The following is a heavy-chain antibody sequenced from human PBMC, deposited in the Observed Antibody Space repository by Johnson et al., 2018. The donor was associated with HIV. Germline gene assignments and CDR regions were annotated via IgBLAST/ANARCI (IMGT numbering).Heavy chain of an antibody. V-gene: IGHV3-20*04. J-gene: IGHJ3*02. CDR1: GFTFDDYG. CDR3: TRESRTTVVIRGGAFDI. CDR2: INWNGGST. Sequence: VQLVESGGGVVRPGGSLRLSCAASGFTFDDYGMSWVRQAPGKGLEWVSGINWNGGSTGYADSVKGRFTIPRDNSKNTLYLQMNSLRAEDTAVYYCTRESRTTVVIRGGAFDIWGQGTMVTVSS. D-gene: IGHD4-23*01.